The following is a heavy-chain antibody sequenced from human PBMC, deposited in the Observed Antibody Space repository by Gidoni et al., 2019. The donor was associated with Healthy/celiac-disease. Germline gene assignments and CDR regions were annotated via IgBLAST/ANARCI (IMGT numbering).Heavy chain of an antibody. CDR2: IKQDGSEK. CDR3: ARDLFSELYDFWSGYSTGAFDI. J-gene: IGHJ3*02. D-gene: IGHD3-3*01. CDR1: GFTFSSYW. V-gene: IGHV3-7*01. Sequence: EVHLVESGGGLVQPGGSLRLSCAASGFTFSSYWMSWVRQAPGKGLEWVANIKQDGSEKYYVDSVKGRFTISRDNAKNSLYLQMNSLRAEDTAVYYCARDLFSELYDFWSGYSTGAFDIWGQGTMVTVSS.